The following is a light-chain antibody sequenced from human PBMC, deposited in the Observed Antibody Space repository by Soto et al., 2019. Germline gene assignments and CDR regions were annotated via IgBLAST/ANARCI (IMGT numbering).Light chain of an antibody. V-gene: IGKV3-11*01. Sequence: EIVLEQFPATLSLSPGERAPPSLKGSQSVSSYLAWYQQKPGQAPRLLIYDASNRATGIPARFSGSGSGTDFTLTISSLEPEDFAVYYCQQRSNWPPTFGPGTKVDIK. CDR2: DAS. CDR3: QQRSNWPPT. CDR1: QSVSSY. J-gene: IGKJ3*01.